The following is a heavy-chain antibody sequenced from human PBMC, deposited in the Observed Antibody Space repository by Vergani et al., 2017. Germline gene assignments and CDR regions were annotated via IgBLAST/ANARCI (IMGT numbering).Heavy chain of an antibody. CDR1: GGSISSSNYY. V-gene: IGHV4-39*07. D-gene: IGHD1-26*01. Sequence: QLQLQESGPGLVKPSETLSLTCTVSGGSISSSNYYWGWIRQPPGKGLEWIGNIYYRGNTYYNPSLESRVTISVDTSQNQFSLKLSSVTAADTAVYYCARDPKGATHDYWGQGTLVTVSS. CDR3: ARDPKGATHDY. J-gene: IGHJ4*02. CDR2: IYYRGNT.